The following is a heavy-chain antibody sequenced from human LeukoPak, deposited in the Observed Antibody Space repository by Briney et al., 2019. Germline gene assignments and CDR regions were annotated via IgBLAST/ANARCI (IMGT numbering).Heavy chain of an antibody. V-gene: IGHV4-59*01. CDR1: GGSISSYY. D-gene: IGHD3-10*01. CDR3: ARAYYYYGSGSYPTFDY. Sequence: SETLSLTCTVSGGSISSYYWSWIRQPPGKGLEWIGYIYYSGSTNYNPSLKSRVTISVDTSKNQFSLKLSSVTAADTAVYYCARAYYYYGSGSYPTFDYWGQGTLVTVSS. J-gene: IGHJ4*02. CDR2: IYYSGST.